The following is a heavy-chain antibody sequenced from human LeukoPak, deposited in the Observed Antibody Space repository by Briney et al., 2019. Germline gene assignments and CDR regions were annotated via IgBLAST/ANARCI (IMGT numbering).Heavy chain of an antibody. Sequence: ASVKVSCKASGGSFSSYAISWVRQAPGQGLEWMGGIIPIFGTANYAQKFQGRVTITADESTSTAYMELSSLRSEDTAVYYCARDLGVGATSFGYWGQGTLVTVSS. CDR2: IIPIFGTA. V-gene: IGHV1-69*13. CDR3: ARDLGVGATSFGY. J-gene: IGHJ4*02. D-gene: IGHD1-26*01. CDR1: GGSFSSYA.